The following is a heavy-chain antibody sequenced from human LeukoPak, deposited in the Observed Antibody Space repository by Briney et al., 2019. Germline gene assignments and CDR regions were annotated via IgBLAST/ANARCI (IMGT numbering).Heavy chain of an antibody. CDR1: GFIFSDSA. CDR3: AKEIYGDSTGGRFQH. Sequence: GGSLRLSCAASGFIFSDSAIHWVRQASGKGLEWVGRIRSKANSYATAYAASVKGRFTISRDNSKNTLYLQMKSLRAEDTAVYYCAKEIYGDSTGGRFQHWGQGTLVTVSS. D-gene: IGHD4-17*01. J-gene: IGHJ1*01. CDR2: IRSKANSYAT. V-gene: IGHV3-73*01.